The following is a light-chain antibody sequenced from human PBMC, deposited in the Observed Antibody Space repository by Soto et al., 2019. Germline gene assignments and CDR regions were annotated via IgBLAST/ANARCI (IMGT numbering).Light chain of an antibody. Sequence: EIVLTQSPGTRSLSQVERATLSFRASQSVRNNYLAWYQQRPGQAPRLLIYAASSRATGIPDRFSGSGSGTDFTLTISRLEPEDFAVYYCQQYGTSPRTFGQGTKV. CDR2: AAS. V-gene: IGKV3-20*01. CDR3: QQYGTSPRT. CDR1: QSVRNNY. J-gene: IGKJ1*01.